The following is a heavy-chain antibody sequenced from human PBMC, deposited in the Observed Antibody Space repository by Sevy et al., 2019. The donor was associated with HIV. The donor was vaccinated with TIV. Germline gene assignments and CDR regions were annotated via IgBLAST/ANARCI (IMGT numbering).Heavy chain of an antibody. V-gene: IGHV3-33*08. CDR1: GFTFSSYV. CDR2: IWYDGTIK. D-gene: IGHD2-21*02. J-gene: IGHJ4*02. Sequence: SLKISCAASGFTFSSYVMHWVRQAPGKGLEWVALIWYDGTIKYYADSVKGRFTISRDNSKDTLFLQMNSLTPEDTAVYYCARGGGYCGGDCYSIDYWGQGALVTVSS. CDR3: ARGGGYCGGDCYSIDY.